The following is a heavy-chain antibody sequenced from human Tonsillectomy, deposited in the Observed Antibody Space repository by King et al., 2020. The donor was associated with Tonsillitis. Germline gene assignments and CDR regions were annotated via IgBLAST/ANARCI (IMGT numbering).Heavy chain of an antibody. CDR1: GFSLSTSGVG. V-gene: IGHV2-5*02. D-gene: IGHD3-16*01. Sequence: ITLKESGPTLVKPTQTLTLTCTFSGFSLSTSGVGVGWIRQPPGKALEWLALIYWDDDKRYSPSLKSRLTITKDTSKNQVVLTMTNMDPVDTATYYCAHQLTMITFGGGDAFDIWGQGKMVTVSS. CDR3: AHQLTMITFGGGDAFDI. CDR2: IYWDDDK. J-gene: IGHJ3*02.